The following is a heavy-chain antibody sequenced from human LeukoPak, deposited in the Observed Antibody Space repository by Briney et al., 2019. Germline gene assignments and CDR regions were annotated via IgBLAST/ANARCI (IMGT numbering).Heavy chain of an antibody. J-gene: IGHJ4*02. D-gene: IGHD6-19*01. CDR2: IIPILGIA. CDR1: GGTFSSYT. Sequence: SVKVSCKASGGTFSSYTISWVRQAPGQGLEWMGRIIPILGIANYAQKFQGRVTVTADKSTSTAYMELSSLRSEDTAVYYCASATVAGSPLYFDYWGQGTLVTVSS. CDR3: ASATVAGSPLYFDY. V-gene: IGHV1-69*02.